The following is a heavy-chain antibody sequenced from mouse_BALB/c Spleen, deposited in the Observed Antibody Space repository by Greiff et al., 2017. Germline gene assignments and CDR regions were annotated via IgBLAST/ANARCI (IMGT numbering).Heavy chain of an antibody. CDR1: GYTFTDYN. J-gene: IGHJ4*01. CDR3: ARSDDYTYYYAMDY. V-gene: IGHV1S29*02. CDR2: IYPYNGGT. D-gene: IGHD2-4*01. Sequence: EVQGVESGPELVKPGASVKISCKASGYTFTDYNMHWVKQSHGKSLEWIGYIYPYNGGTGYNQKFKSKATLTVDNSSTTAYMELRSLTSEDSAVYYCARSDDYTYYYAMDYWGQGTSVTVSS.